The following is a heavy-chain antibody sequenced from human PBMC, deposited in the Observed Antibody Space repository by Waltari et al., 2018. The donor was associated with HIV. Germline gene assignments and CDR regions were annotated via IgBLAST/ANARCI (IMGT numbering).Heavy chain of an antibody. CDR2: VHSSGLS. CDR3: VRRHFYDSSGYFVPRYFSLSDLEV. Sequence: HLQESGPGLVKPSETLSLNCNVSGVSVSASNYFWDTTPSFYWEWVRQPPGKGLEWIATVHSSGLSHCSPSLKSRVSLGVDTAMNQLSLNLTSVTAADTAVYYCVRRHFYDSSGYFVPRYFSLSDLEVWGPGTTVIVSS. V-gene: IGHV4-39*01. J-gene: IGHJ6*01. D-gene: IGHD3-22*01. CDR1: GVSVSASNYFWDTTPSFY.